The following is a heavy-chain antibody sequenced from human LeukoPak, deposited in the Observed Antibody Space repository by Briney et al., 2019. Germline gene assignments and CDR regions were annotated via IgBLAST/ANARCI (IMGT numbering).Heavy chain of an antibody. CDR1: RGSICSIAYY. CDR2: IYYSGST. V-gene: IGHV4-39*01. D-gene: IGHD4-11*01. Sequence: SETLSLTCTVSRGSICSIAYYWGGIRQPPEKRLQWIVTIYYSGSTYYNPSLKSLVTVSVDTSKNQFSLRISSVTAADTAVYYCARHSNYSDIRGQGAFDIWGQGAMVTVSS. J-gene: IGHJ3*02. CDR3: ARHSNYSDIRGQGAFDI.